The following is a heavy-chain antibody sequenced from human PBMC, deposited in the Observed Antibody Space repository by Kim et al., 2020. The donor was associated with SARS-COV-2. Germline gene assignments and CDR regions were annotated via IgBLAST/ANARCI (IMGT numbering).Heavy chain of an antibody. CDR1: GFTFSSYG. V-gene: IGHV3-30*18. D-gene: IGHD4-4*01. CDR3: AKFSMTTVTGGDY. CDR2: ISYDGSNK. J-gene: IGHJ4*02. Sequence: GGSLRLSCAASGFTFSSYGMHWVRQAPGKGLEWVAVISYDGSNKYYADSVKGRFTISRDNSKNTLYLQMNSLRAEDTAVYYCAKFSMTTVTGGDYWGQGTLVTVSS.